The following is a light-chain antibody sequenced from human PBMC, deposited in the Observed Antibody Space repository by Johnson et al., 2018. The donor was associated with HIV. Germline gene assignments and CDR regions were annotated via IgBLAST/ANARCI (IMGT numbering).Light chain of an antibody. J-gene: IGLJ1*01. CDR1: VSNIESYF. Sequence: QSVLTQPPSVSVAPGQTVNISCSGNVSNIESYFVSWYQQLPGAAPTLLIYEDNKRPSGIPDRFSGSKSGATATLGITGLQTGDEADYYCGLWDARLSPLFVFEPGT. CDR3: GLWDARLSPLFV. V-gene: IGLV1-51*02. CDR2: EDN.